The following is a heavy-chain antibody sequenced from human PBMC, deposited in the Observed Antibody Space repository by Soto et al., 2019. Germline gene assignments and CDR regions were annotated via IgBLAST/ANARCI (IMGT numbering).Heavy chain of an antibody. V-gene: IGHV3-30*18. CDR3: AKGILSATIGPYAMDV. J-gene: IGHJ6*02. D-gene: IGHD3-16*01. CDR2: ISYDGNYI. CDR1: GFAFSSYA. Sequence: GGSLRLSCEASGFAFSSYAMHWVRQAPGKGLEWVGVISYDGNYIYYVDSVKGRFTISRDNSKNTLYVQVNSLRPEDTAVYYCAKGILSATIGPYAMDVWGQGTTVTVSS.